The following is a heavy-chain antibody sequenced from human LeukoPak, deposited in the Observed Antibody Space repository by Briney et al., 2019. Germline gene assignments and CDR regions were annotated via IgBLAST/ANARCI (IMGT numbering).Heavy chain of an antibody. CDR3: ARHNYSNFPFDY. J-gene: IGHJ4*02. D-gene: IGHD4-11*01. CDR1: GSRFTSYW. CDR2: IYPGDSDT. Sequence: GAALKISCKGSGSRFTSYWIGWVRPMAGKGRGWMVIIYPGDSDTRYSPSFQVQATISADKSISTAYLQWSSLKASDTAMYYCARHNYSNFPFDYWGQGTLVTGSS. V-gene: IGHV5-51*01.